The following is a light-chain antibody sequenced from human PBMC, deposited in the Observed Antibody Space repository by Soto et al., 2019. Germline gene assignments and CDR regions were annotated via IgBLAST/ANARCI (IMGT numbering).Light chain of an antibody. J-gene: IGLJ2*01. CDR3: CSHAGSTTSVL. V-gene: IGLV2-11*01. CDR2: DLN. CDR1: NSDVGAYNY. Sequence: QSALTQPHSVSGSPGQSVAISCTGTNSDVGAYNYVSWYQHHPGNAPKLIIYDLNKRPSGVPDRFSASKSGNTATLSISGLHLDDEADYYCCSHAGSTTSVLFGGGTKLTVL.